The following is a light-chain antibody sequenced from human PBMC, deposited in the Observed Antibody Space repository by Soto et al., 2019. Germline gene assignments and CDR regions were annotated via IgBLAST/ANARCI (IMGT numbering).Light chain of an antibody. J-gene: IGLJ2*01. CDR3: QSYDSSLSGYVL. Sequence: QSVLTQPPSVSGAPGQRVTISCTGSSSNIGAGYDVHWYQQLPGTAPKLLIYGNSNRPSGVPDRFSGSKSGTSASLAITALQAEDEADDYCQSYDSSLSGYVLFGGGTKLTGL. CDR1: SSNIGAGYD. V-gene: IGLV1-40*01. CDR2: GNS.